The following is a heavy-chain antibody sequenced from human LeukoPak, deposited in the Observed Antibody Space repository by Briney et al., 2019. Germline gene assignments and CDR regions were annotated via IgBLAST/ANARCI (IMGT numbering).Heavy chain of an antibody. CDR1: GYTFTSYD. CDR2: TNPNSGNT. Sequence: ASVKVSCKASGYTFTSYDINWVRQATGQGLGWMGWTNPNSGNTGYAQKFQGRVTMTRNTSISTAYMELSSLRSEDTAVYYCARNGIAANWFDPWGQGTLVTVSS. D-gene: IGHD6-25*01. CDR3: ARNGIAANWFDP. V-gene: IGHV1-8*01. J-gene: IGHJ5*02.